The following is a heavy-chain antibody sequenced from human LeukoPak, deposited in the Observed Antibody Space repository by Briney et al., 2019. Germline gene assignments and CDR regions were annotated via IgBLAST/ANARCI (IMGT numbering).Heavy chain of an antibody. Sequence: SETLSLTCTVSGGSISSSSYNWAWIRQPPGKGLEWIGNIDNIGSTYYNPSLKSRVTISVDTSKDQLSLKLTSVTAADTAVYYCARDRIYGSGSDHFDYWGQGTLVTVSS. D-gene: IGHD3-10*01. V-gene: IGHV4-39*02. CDR2: IDNIGST. CDR3: ARDRIYGSGSDHFDY. CDR1: GGSISSSSYN. J-gene: IGHJ4*02.